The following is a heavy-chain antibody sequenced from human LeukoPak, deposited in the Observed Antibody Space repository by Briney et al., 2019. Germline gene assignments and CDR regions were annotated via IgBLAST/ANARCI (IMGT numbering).Heavy chain of an antibody. CDR1: GFTFSSYA. V-gene: IGHV3-30*18. J-gene: IGHJ4*02. Sequence: PGGSLRLSCAASGFTFSSYAMSRVRQAPGKGLEWVAVISYDGSNKYYADSVKGRFTISRDNSKNTLYLQMNSLRAEDTAVYYCAKVNYWGQGTLVTVSS. CDR2: ISYDGSNK. CDR3: AKVNY.